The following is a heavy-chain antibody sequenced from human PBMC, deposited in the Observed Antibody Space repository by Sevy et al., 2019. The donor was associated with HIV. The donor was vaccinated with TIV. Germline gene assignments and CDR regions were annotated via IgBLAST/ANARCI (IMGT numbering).Heavy chain of an antibody. J-gene: IGHJ4*02. CDR3: ARGRAYCGGDCYSTH. CDR2: IYSGGST. V-gene: IGHV3-53*01. D-gene: IGHD2-21*02. Sequence: GGSLRLSCAASGFTVSSNYMSWVRQAPGKGLERVSVIYSGGSTYYADSVKGRFTISRDNSKNTLYLQMNSLRAEDTAVYYCARGRAYCGGDCYSTHWGQGTLVTVSS. CDR1: GFTVSSNY.